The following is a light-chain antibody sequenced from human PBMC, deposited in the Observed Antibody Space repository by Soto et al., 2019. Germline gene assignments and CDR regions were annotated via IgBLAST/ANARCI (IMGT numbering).Light chain of an antibody. J-gene: IGLJ2*01. V-gene: IGLV1-44*01. CDR3: AAWDDSLNAVV. Sequence: QSVLTQPPSASGTAGQRVTISCSGSSSNIGSNTVNWYQQLPGTAPKLLIYSNNQRPSGVPDRFSGSKSGTSDSLAISGLQSEDEADYYCAAWDDSLNAVVFGGGTKLTVL. CDR1: SSNIGSNT. CDR2: SNN.